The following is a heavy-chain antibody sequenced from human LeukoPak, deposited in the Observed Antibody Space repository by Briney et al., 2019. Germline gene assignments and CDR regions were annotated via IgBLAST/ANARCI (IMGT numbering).Heavy chain of an antibody. D-gene: IGHD6-19*01. CDR2: ISSSSDYI. CDR1: GFIFSSYR. CDR3: AKYFTQQWLVDYFDY. J-gene: IGHJ4*02. V-gene: IGHV3-21*04. Sequence: GGSLRLSCAASGFIFSSYRMNWVRQAPGKGLEWVSSISSSSDYIYYADSVKGRFTISRDNAKNSLYLQMNSLRAEDTAVYYCAKYFTQQWLVDYFDYWGQGTLVTVSS.